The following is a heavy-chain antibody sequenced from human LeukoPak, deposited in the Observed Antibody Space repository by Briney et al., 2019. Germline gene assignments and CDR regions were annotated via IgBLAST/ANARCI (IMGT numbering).Heavy chain of an antibody. J-gene: IGHJ4*02. CDR2: IFYSGST. CDR1: GGSVSSSSYY. D-gene: IGHD6-13*01. CDR3: ARRGSSWYFDY. V-gene: IGHV4-39*01. Sequence: SETLSLTCTVSGGSVSSSSYYWGWIRQPPGKGLEWIGSIFYSGSTYYNPSLKSRVTLSVDTSKNQFSLKLSSVTAADTAVYYCARRGSSWYFDYWGLGALVTVSS.